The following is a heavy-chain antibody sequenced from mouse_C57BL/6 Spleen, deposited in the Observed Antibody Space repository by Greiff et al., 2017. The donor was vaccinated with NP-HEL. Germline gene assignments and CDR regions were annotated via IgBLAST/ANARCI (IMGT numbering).Heavy chain of an antibody. CDR3: ASYYYGSSYWYFDV. D-gene: IGHD1-1*01. CDR2: IYPGDGDT. J-gene: IGHJ1*03. CDR1: GYAFSSYW. Sequence: VQLQQSGAELVKPGASVKISCKASGYAFSSYWMNWVKQGPGKGLEWIGQIYPGDGDTNYNGKFKGKATLTADKSSSTAYMQLSSLTSEDSAVYFCASYYYGSSYWYFDVWGTGTTVTVSS. V-gene: IGHV1-80*01.